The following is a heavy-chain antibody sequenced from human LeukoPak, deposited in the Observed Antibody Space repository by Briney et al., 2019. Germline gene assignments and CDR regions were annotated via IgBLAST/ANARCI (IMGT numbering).Heavy chain of an antibody. CDR1: GGSISSSSYY. V-gene: IGHV4-39*01. CDR3: ARQGGVCPGAFDI. Sequence: SETLSLTCTVSGGSISSSSYYWGWIRQPPGKGLEWSGSSYHSGSTYYNPSLKSPVTISVDTSKHPFSLKLSSVTAADTTVYYCARQGGVCPGAFDIWGQGTMVTVSS. J-gene: IGHJ3*02. D-gene: IGHD2-8*02. CDR2: SYHSGST.